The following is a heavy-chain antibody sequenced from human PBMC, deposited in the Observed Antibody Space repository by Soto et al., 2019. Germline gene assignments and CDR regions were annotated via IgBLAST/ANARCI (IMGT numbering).Heavy chain of an antibody. CDR3: AIVAYYYEMLGYMDV. D-gene: IGHD3-22*01. J-gene: IGHJ6*03. Sequence: ASVKVSYKASGYAFTSYGISWVRQAPGQGLEWMGWISAYNGNTNYAQKLKGRVTMTTDTSTSTAYMELRSLRSDDTAVYYFAIVAYYYEMLGYMDVWGKGTTVTVSS. CDR2: ISAYNGNT. CDR1: GYAFTSYG. V-gene: IGHV1-18*01.